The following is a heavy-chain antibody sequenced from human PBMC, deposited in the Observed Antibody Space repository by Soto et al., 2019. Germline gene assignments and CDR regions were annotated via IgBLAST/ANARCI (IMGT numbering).Heavy chain of an antibody. CDR3: ARVSGWYNLDY. V-gene: IGHV1-46*03. D-gene: IGHD6-19*01. CDR1: GYTFTSYY. Sequence: ASVKVSCAASGYTFTSYYMHWVRQAPGQGLEWMGIINPSGGSTSYAQKFQGRVTMTRDTSTSTVYMELSSLRSEDTAVYYCARVSGWYNLDYWGQGTLVTVSS. CDR2: INPSGGST. J-gene: IGHJ4*02.